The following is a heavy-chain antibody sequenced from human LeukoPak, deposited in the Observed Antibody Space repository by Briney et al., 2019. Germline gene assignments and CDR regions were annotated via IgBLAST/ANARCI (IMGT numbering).Heavy chain of an antibody. Sequence: ASVKVSCKASGGTFSSYAISWVRQAPGQGLEWMGWISAYNGNTNYAQKLQGRVTMTTDTSTSTAYMELRSLRSDDTAVYYCATVELNYYYMDVWGKGTTVTVSS. CDR3: ATVELNYYYMDV. D-gene: IGHD4-23*01. CDR1: GGTFSSYA. V-gene: IGHV1-18*01. J-gene: IGHJ6*03. CDR2: ISAYNGNT.